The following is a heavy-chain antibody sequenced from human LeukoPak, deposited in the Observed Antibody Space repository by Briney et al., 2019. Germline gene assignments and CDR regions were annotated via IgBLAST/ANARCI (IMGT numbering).Heavy chain of an antibody. J-gene: IGHJ4*02. CDR1: GVSISSSSYY. Sequence: SETLSLTCTVSGVSISSSSYYWGWIRQPPGKGLEWIGNIYYSGSTYYNPSLKSRVTISVDTSKNQFSLKLSSVTAPDTAVYYCASGVVVITTRPFDYWGQGTLVTVSS. CDR2: IYYSGST. V-gene: IGHV4-39*01. CDR3: ASGVVVITTRPFDY. D-gene: IGHD3-22*01.